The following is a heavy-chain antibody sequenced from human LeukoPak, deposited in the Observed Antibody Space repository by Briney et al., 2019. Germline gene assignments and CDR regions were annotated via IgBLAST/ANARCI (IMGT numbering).Heavy chain of an antibody. Sequence: SGPALVKPTQTLTLTCTFSGFSLSTSLMCVSWIRQPPGKALEWLARIDLDDDEYYSTSLKTRLTISKDTSKNHVVLTMTNMAPVDTATYYCARIFGSGSSKDYYFDYWGQGNLVTVSS. CDR2: IDLDDDE. V-gene: IGHV2-70*11. D-gene: IGHD3-10*01. CDR3: ARIFGSGSSKDYYFDY. J-gene: IGHJ4*02. CDR1: GFSLSTSLMC.